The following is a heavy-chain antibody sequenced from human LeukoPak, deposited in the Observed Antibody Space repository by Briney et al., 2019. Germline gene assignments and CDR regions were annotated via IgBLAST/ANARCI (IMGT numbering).Heavy chain of an antibody. V-gene: IGHV3-33*01. Sequence: GGSLRLSSAASGFTFSSYGMHWVRQAPGKGLEWVAVIWYDGSNKYYADSVKGRFTISRDNSKNTLYLQMNSLRAEDTAVYYCARGATNDAFDIWGQGTMVTVSS. D-gene: IGHD5-12*01. CDR3: ARGATNDAFDI. CDR2: IWYDGSNK. CDR1: GFTFSSYG. J-gene: IGHJ3*02.